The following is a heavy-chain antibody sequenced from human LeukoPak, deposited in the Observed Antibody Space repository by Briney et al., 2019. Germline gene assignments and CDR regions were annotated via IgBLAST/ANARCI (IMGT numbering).Heavy chain of an antibody. CDR2: IKQDGSET. CDR1: EFTFSNYW. D-gene: IGHD4-17*01. J-gene: IGHJ1*01. V-gene: IGHV3-7*01. CDR3: ARDMTTATTCYLQH. Sequence: GGSLRLSCVVSEFTFSNYWMNWVRQAPGKGLEWVANIKQDGSETYYVDSVKGRFTISRDNARNSLYLQMNSLRAEDTAVYYCARDMTTATTCYLQHWGQGTLVTVSS.